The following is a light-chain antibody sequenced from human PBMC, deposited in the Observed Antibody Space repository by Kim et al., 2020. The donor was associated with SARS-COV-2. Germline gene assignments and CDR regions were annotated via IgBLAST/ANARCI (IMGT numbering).Light chain of an antibody. V-gene: IGKV1-5*03. J-gene: IGKJ1*01. CDR3: HQYYSYWT. Sequence: SASIGVRFIIPCRASQNIGSWLAWYQQKPGKAPKLLIYKASNLESGVPSRFTGSGSGTEFTLTISSLQPDDFGTYSCHQYYSYWTFGHGTKVDIK. CDR1: QNIGSW. CDR2: KAS.